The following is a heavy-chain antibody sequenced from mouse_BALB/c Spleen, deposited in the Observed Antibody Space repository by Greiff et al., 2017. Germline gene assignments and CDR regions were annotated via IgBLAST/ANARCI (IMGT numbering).Heavy chain of an antibody. Sequence: EVKLMESGGGLVKPGGSLKLSCAASGFTFSDYYMYWVRQTPEKRLEWVATISDGGSYTYYPDSVKGRFTISRDNAKNNLYLQMSSLKSEDTAMYYCARDGNYRYAMDYWGQGTSVTVSS. J-gene: IGHJ4*01. V-gene: IGHV5-4*02. CDR1: GFTFSDYY. CDR2: ISDGGSYT. D-gene: IGHD2-1*01. CDR3: ARDGNYRYAMDY.